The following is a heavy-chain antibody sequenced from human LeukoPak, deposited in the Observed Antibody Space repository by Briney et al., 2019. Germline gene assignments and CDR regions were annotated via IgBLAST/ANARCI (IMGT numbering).Heavy chain of an antibody. D-gene: IGHD2-8*01. Sequence: GESMKISCKGAGCSFTSYWIGWVRDLPGKGLEWMGIIYPGDSDTRYSPSFQGQVTISADKSISTAYLQWSSLKASDAAMYYCARQTPNGGPFDYWGQGTLVTVSS. CDR3: ARQTPNGGPFDY. CDR2: IYPGDSDT. V-gene: IGHV5-51*01. J-gene: IGHJ4*02. CDR1: GCSFTSYW.